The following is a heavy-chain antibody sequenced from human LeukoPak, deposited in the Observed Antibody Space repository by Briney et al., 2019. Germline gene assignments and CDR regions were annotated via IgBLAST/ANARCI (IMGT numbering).Heavy chain of an antibody. CDR3: ARNHYDSSGYSAGALDY. CDR2: ISYDGSNK. V-gene: IGHV3-30-3*01. Sequence: GGSLRLSCAASGFTFSSYAMHWVRQAPGKGLEWVAVISYDGSNKYYADSVKGRFTISRDNSKNTLYLQMNSLRAEDTAVYYCARNHYDSSGYSAGALDYWGQGTLVTVSS. J-gene: IGHJ4*02. CDR1: GFTFSSYA. D-gene: IGHD3-22*01.